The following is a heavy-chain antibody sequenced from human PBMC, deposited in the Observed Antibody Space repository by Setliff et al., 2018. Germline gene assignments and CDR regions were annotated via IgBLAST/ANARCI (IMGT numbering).Heavy chain of an antibody. V-gene: IGHV4-59*01. CDR1: GDSFSDYY. CDR3: ARDRTAYSYGLDV. J-gene: IGHJ6*02. CDR2: IYHNGNT. D-gene: IGHD5-18*01. Sequence: SETLSLTCAVYGDSFSDYYWSWIRQPPGKGLEWIGYIYHNGNTNFNPSLKTRVSMSVDTSKNQIALNLKSVTAADTAVYYCARDRTAYSYGLDVWGQGTTVTVSS.